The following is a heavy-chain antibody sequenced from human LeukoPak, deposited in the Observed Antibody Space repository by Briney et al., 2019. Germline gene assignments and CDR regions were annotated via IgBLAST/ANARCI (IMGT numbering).Heavy chain of an antibody. CDR1: GFTFSSYW. D-gene: IGHD3-10*01. Sequence: GGSLRLSCAASGFTFSSYWMHWVRQAPGKGLVWVSRINSDGSSTSYADSVKGRFTISRDNSKNTLYLQMNSLRAEDTAVYYCARGTLYGSGSLWGQGTLVTVSS. CDR2: INSDGSST. J-gene: IGHJ4*02. CDR3: ARGTLYGSGSL. V-gene: IGHV3-74*01.